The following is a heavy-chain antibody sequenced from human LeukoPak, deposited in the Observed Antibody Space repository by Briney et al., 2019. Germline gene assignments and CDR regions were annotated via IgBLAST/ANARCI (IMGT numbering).Heavy chain of an antibody. CDR3: ARGVSTINFDF. CDR2: IYASGST. V-gene: IGHV4-61*02. D-gene: IGHD5/OR15-5a*01. J-gene: IGHJ4*02. CDR1: GGSTSSSTHY. Sequence: SETLSLACTVSGGSTSSSTHYWSWIRQPAGTGLEWIGRIYASGSTNYNPSLKSRATISVDTSKNQFSLKLSSVTAADTAVYYCARGVSTINFDFWGQGTLVTASS.